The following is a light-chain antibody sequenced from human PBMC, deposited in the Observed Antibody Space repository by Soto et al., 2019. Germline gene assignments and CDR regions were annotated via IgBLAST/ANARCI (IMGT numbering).Light chain of an antibody. CDR2: DNS. CDR3: ATWDSKLSAVV. J-gene: IGLJ2*01. V-gene: IGLV1-51*01. CDR1: SSNVGNNF. Sequence: QSVLTQPPSMSAAPGQKVTISYSGTSSNVGNNFVSWYQQVPGAAPKLLIFDNSQRPSGIPDRFFASKSGTSATLAITGPQPGDEAVYYCATWDSKLSAVVFGAGTKLTVL.